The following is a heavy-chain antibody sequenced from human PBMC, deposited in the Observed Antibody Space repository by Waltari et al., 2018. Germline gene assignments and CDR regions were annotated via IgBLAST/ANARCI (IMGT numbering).Heavy chain of an antibody. CDR3: ARVYYGSGYYYYYYGMDV. CDR1: GYTFTSYD. D-gene: IGHD3-10*01. J-gene: IGHJ6*02. CDR2: MNPNSGNT. V-gene: IGHV1-8*03. Sequence: QVQLVQSGAEVKKPGASVKVSCKASGYTFTSYDLNWVRHATGPGLEWMGWMNPNSGNTGYAQKFQGRVTITRNTSISTAYMELSSLRSEDTAVYYCARVYYGSGYYYYYYGMDVWGQGTTVTVSS.